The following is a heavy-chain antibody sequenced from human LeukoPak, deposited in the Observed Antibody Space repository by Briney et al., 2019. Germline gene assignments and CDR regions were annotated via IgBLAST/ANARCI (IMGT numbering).Heavy chain of an antibody. V-gene: IGHV4-39*02. CDR2: VYYSGST. CDR3: AREEVLVWGIYYHAPYVDY. J-gene: IGHJ4*02. CDR1: GGSISSSYHY. Sequence: SETLSLTCTVSGGSISSSYHYWGWIRQPPGKGLEWIGSVYYSGSTYYNPSLKRRVTISVDTSKNQFSLKLSSVTAADTAVYYCAREEVLVWGIYYHAPYVDYWGQGTLVTVSS. D-gene: IGHD3-16*01.